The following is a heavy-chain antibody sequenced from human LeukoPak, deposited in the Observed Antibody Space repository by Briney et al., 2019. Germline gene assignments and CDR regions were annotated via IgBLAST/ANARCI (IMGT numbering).Heavy chain of an antibody. CDR3: ANTMYGSAWSPFDY. Sequence: GGSLRLSCAASGFTFSSYAMSWVRQAPGKGLEWVAFIQYDGSKRYYADSVKGRFTISRDNSKNTLYLQMNSLRPEDTALYYCANTMYGSAWSPFDYWGRGTLVTVSS. D-gene: IGHD6-19*01. CDR1: GFTFSSYA. CDR2: IQYDGSKR. V-gene: IGHV3-30*02. J-gene: IGHJ4*02.